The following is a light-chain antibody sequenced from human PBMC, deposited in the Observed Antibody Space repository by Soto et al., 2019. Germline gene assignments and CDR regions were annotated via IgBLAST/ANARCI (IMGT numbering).Light chain of an antibody. V-gene: IGLV2-8*01. J-gene: IGLJ1*01. CDR1: SSDVGGYNY. CDR3: CSYAGGSTFGV. CDR2: EVN. Sequence: SALTQPPSASGSPGQSVTISCTGTSSDVGGYNYVSWYQQHPGKAPKLMIYEVNKRPSGVPDHFSGSKSGNTASLTVSGLQAEDEADYYYCSYAGGSTFGVFGTGTKLTVL.